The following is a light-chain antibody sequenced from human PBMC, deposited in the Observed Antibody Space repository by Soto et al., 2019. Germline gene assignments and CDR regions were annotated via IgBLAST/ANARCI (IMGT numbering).Light chain of an antibody. CDR2: DAS. J-gene: IGKJ3*01. CDR1: QSISRS. Sequence: DIQMTQSPSTLSASVGDRVTITCRASQSISRSLAWYQQKPGKAPNLLIYDASSLESGVPSRFSGSGFGTEFTLTISGLQPDDFATYYCQQYNSYLLTFGPGTTVDIK. CDR3: QQYNSYLLT. V-gene: IGKV1-5*01.